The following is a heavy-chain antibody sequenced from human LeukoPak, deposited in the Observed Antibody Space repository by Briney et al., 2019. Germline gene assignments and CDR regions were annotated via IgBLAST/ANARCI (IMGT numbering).Heavy chain of an antibody. J-gene: IGHJ3*02. CDR1: GFTFSSYE. V-gene: IGHV3-48*03. Sequence: GGSLRLSCAASGFTFSSYEMNWVRQAPGKGLEWVSYISSSGSAIYYADSVKGRFTISRDNAKNSLYLQMNSLRAEDTAVYYCASDAAGTISESIFGDAFDIWGQGTMVTVSS. CDR2: ISSSGSAI. D-gene: IGHD1-7*01. CDR3: ASDAAGTISESIFGDAFDI.